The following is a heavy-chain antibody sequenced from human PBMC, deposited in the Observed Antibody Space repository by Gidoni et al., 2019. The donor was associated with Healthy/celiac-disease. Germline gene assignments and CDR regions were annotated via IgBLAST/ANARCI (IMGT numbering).Heavy chain of an antibody. CDR3: ARLLRASRFDP. J-gene: IGHJ5*02. CDR1: GGSISSSSYD. D-gene: IGHD6-6*01. V-gene: IGHV4-39*01. CDR2: IYYSGST. Sequence: QLQLQESGPGLVKPSENLSLTCTVSGGSISSSSYDWGWIRQPPGKGLEWIGSIYYSGSTYYNPSLKSRVTISVDTSKNQFSLKLSSVTAADTAVYYCARLLRASRFDPWGQGTLVTVSS.